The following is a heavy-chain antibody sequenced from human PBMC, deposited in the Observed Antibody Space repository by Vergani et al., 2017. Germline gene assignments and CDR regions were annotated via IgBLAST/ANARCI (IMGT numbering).Heavy chain of an antibody. Sequence: QVQLVQSGAEVKKSGASVKVSCKASGDTFSDYYIHWVRQAPGQGLEWMAWINPNTGGTNYAQEFQGRVTMTRDTSISTAYMELSRLTSDDTAVYYCARELAAVSYYYGMDVWGQGTTVTVSS. V-gene: IGHV1-2*02. J-gene: IGHJ6*02. CDR3: ARELAAVSYYYGMDV. CDR2: INPNTGGT. D-gene: IGHD6-13*01. CDR1: GDTFSDYY.